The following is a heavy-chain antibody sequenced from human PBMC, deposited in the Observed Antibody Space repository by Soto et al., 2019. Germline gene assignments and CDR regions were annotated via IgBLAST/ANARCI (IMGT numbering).Heavy chain of an antibody. CDR2: ISSRSTYI. D-gene: IGHD3-22*01. CDR1: GFTFSSYS. Sequence: GGSLRLSCAASGFTFSSYSMNWVRQAPGKGLEWVSSISSRSTYIYYADSVKGRFTISRDNAKNSLYLQMHSLRAEDTAVYYCARAPESSYYYDTSAPDYWGQGTLVTVSS. J-gene: IGHJ4*02. V-gene: IGHV3-21*01. CDR3: ARAPESSYYYDTSAPDY.